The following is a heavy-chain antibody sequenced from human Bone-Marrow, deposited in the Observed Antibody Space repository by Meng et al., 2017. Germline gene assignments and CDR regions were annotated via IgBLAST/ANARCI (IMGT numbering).Heavy chain of an antibody. V-gene: IGHV3-43D*03. CDR3: ANRYFDL. J-gene: IGHJ2*01. CDR2: TSLDGGST. CDR1: GFSFDYYD. Sequence: ELRLVESGGVVAQPGASLCLSCAAYGFSFDYYDMHRFPQAPGKGLGRVYFTSLDGGSTYYADSVKIPFTISRDNSKNSLYLQLNSLRAEYTALYYCANRYFDLWGRGTLVTVSS.